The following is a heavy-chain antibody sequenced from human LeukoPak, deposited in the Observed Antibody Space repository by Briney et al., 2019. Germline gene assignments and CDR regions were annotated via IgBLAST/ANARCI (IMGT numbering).Heavy chain of an antibody. CDR3: AKVGSGRGYYYYYMDV. D-gene: IGHD3-10*01. V-gene: IGHV3-23*01. CDR2: ISGSGGST. Sequence: PGGSLRLSCAASGFTFSSYAMSWVRQAPGKGLEWVSAISGSGGSTYYADSVKGRFTISRDNSKNMLYLQMDRLRTEDTAVYYCAKVGSGRGYYYYYMDVWGKGTPVTLSS. CDR1: GFTFSSYA. J-gene: IGHJ6*03.